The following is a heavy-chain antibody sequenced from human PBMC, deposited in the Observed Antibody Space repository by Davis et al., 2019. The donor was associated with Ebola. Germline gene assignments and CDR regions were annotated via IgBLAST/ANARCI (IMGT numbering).Heavy chain of an antibody. J-gene: IGHJ6*02. D-gene: IGHD2-15*01. CDR3: TTASGGGSRLSYYYGMDV. CDR2: IKSKPDGGAT. V-gene: IGHV3-15*07. Sequence: GESLKISCAGSGFTFTNAWMNWVRQVPGKGLEWVGRIKSKPDGGATDYAAPAKGRFTISRDDSKNTLYLQMNSLTTEDTAVYYCTTASGGGSRLSYYYGMDVWGQGTTVTVSS. CDR1: GFTFTNAW.